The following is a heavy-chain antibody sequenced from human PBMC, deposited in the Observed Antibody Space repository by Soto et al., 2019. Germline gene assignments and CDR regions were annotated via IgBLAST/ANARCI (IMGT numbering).Heavy chain of an antibody. CDR3: ARDFPTDTGATPAY. CDR2: SNPSGGST. D-gene: IGHD1-26*01. Sequence: QVQLVQSGAEVKKPGASVKVSCKSSGYTFTSYYMHWVRQAPGQGLEWMGISNPSGGSTIYAQQCQGRVTMTTDTDTSTVYMELSSLRSEDTAVYYCARDFPTDTGATPAYWGQRTLVTVSS. J-gene: IGHJ4*02. CDR1: GYTFTSYY. V-gene: IGHV1-46*01.